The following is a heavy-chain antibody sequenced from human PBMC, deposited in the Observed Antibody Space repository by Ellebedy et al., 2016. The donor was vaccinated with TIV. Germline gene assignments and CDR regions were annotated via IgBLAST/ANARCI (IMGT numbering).Heavy chain of an antibody. D-gene: IGHD2-8*01. Sequence: GGSLRLSCAASGFTLTNYWMSSVRQAPGKGLEWVTTIKQGGSEKYYVDSVKGRFTISRDNAKNSLYLQMNSLRAEDTAVYYCARLYAIIDVKSLYYWGQGTLVTVSS. J-gene: IGHJ4*02. V-gene: IGHV3-7*03. CDR3: ARLYAIIDVKSLYY. CDR2: IKQGGSEK. CDR1: GFTLTNYW.